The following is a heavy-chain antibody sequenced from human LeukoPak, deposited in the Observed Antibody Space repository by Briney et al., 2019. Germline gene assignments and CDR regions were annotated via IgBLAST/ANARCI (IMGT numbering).Heavy chain of an antibody. CDR1: GYTFTGYY. CDR2: INPNSGGT. CDR3: AVAGYDSSGYYS. Sequence: GASVEVSCTAPGYTFTGYYMHWVRQAPGQGLEWMGWINPNSGGTNYAQKFQGWVTMTRDTSISTAYMELSRLRSDDTAVYYCAVAGYDSSGYYSWGQGTLVTVSS. V-gene: IGHV1-2*04. D-gene: IGHD3-22*01. J-gene: IGHJ4*02.